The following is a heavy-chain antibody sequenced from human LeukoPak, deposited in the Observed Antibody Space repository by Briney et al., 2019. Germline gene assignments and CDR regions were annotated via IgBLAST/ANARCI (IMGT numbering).Heavy chain of an antibody. V-gene: IGHV3-48*01. D-gene: IGHD6-13*01. CDR1: GFTFSSYS. Sequence: PGGSLRLSCAASGFTFSSYSMNWVRQAPGKGLEWVSYTSSSSTIYYADSVKGRFTISRDNAKNSLYLQMNSLRAEDTAVYYCARDHDSSSCPYFDYWGQGTLVTVSS. J-gene: IGHJ4*02. CDR2: TSSSSTI. CDR3: ARDHDSSSCPYFDY.